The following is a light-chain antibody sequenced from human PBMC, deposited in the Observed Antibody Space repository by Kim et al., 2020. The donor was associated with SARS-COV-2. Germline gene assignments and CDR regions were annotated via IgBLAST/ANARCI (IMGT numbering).Light chain of an antibody. V-gene: IGLV4-69*01. J-gene: IGLJ2*01. CDR3: QTWGTVV. CDR1: SGHSTYA. CDR2: LNSDGSH. Sequence: LGASVKLTCTLSSGHSTYAIAWHQQQPEKGPRYLMKLNSDGSHSKGDGIPDRFSGSSSGAERYLTISSLQSEDEADYYCQTWGTVVFGGGTQLTVL.